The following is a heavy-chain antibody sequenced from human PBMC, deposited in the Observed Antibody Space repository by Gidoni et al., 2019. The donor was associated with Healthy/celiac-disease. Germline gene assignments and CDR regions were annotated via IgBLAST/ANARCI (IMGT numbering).Heavy chain of an antibody. D-gene: IGHD3-10*01. CDR1: GYTFTSYY. V-gene: IGHV1-46*01. CDR2: INPSGGST. CDR3: ARDGQLSLWFGEPQGWFDP. Sequence: QVQLVQSGAEVKKPGASVKVSCKASGYTFTSYYMHWVRQAPGQGLEWMGIINPSGGSTSYAQKFQGRVTMTRDTSTSTVYMELSSLRSEDTAVYYCARDGQLSLWFGEPQGWFDPWGQGTLVTVSS. J-gene: IGHJ5*02.